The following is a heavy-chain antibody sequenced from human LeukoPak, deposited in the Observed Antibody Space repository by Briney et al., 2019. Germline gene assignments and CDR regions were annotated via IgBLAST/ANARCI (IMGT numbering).Heavy chain of an antibody. CDR2: IYYSGST. CDR3: ARHVGGGRRTGVVVPAATIRGSYMDV. V-gene: IGHV4-39*01. J-gene: IGHJ6*03. D-gene: IGHD2-2*01. CDR1: GGPISSSSYY. Sequence: PTETLSLTCTVSGGPISSSSYYWGWIRRPPGKGLEWIGRIYYSGSTYYNPSLKSRVTISVDTSKNQFSLKLSSVTAADTAVYYCARHVGGGRRTGVVVPAATIRGSYMDVWGKGTTVTVSS.